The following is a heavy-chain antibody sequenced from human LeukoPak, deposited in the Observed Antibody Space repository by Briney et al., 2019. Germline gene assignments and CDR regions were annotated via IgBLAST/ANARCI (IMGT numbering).Heavy chain of an antibody. J-gene: IGHJ4*02. CDR1: GGSISSYY. V-gene: IGHV4-59*12. CDR3: AKVAKYYYGSETYFFFEN. Sequence: SETLSLTCTVSGGSISSYYWSWIRQPPGKGLECIGYIYYSGSTNYNPSLKSRVTISLDTSQNQFSLNLRSVTAADTAVYFCAKVAKYYYGSETYFFFENWGQGTLVTVSS. CDR2: IYYSGST. D-gene: IGHD3-10*01.